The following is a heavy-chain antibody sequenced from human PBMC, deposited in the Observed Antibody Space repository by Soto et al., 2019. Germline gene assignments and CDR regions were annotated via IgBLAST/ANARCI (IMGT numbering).Heavy chain of an antibody. V-gene: IGHV4-34*01. J-gene: IGHJ4*02. Sequence: SETLSLTCAVYGGSFSGYYWSWIRQPPGKGLEWIGEINHSGSTNYNPSLKSRVTISVDTSKNQFSLKLSSVTAADTAVYYCARMGITGTTSLDYWGQGTLVTVSS. D-gene: IGHD1-7*01. CDR3: ARMGITGTTSLDY. CDR1: GGSFSGYY. CDR2: INHSGST.